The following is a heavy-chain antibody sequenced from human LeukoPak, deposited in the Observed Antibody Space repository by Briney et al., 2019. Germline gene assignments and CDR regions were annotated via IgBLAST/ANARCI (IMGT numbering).Heavy chain of an antibody. J-gene: IGHJ5*02. Sequence: GGSLRLSCAASGFTFSSYVMTWVGGAAGKGREWGSSSSDSGGRTYQAVSVNGRFSTSRVNSKNTLFPAMYSLTTEHRAVYHCARVVSSAFYRNRFDPWGQGTLVTVSS. V-gene: IGHV3-23*01. CDR1: GFTFSSYV. CDR2: SSDSGGRT. CDR3: ARVVSSAFYRNRFDP. D-gene: IGHD4-23*01.